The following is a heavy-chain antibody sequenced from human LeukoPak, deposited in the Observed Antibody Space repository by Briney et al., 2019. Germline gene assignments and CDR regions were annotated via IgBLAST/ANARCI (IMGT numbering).Heavy chain of an antibody. Sequence: ASVTVSFKGSGYTLTELYMHWVGQAPGKGHEWMGGFDPEDGETTYSQKFQGRVTMIEDKTTDKAYMELRSLRSAETAGYYWAARNYSFDSWGQGTLGTVSS. CDR1: GYTLTELY. J-gene: IGHJ4*02. CDR2: FDPEDGET. V-gene: IGHV1-24*01. CDR3: AARNYSFDS. D-gene: IGHD2-15*01.